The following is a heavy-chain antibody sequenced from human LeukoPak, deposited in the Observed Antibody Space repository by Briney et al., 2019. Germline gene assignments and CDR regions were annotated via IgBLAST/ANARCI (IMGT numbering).Heavy chain of an antibody. CDR1: GXXFTXYA. D-gene: IGHD3-10*01. CDR3: AKDLGVGFGGYY. V-gene: IGHV3-30*18. J-gene: IGHJ4*02. CDR2: ISYDESKI. Sequence: SLRLSCTGXGXXFTXYAMHXVRQAPGEXLEXVAVISYDESKIYYADSVEGRFTISRDNSKNTLYLQMNSLRAEDTAVYYCAKDLGVGFGGYYWGQGTLVTVSS.